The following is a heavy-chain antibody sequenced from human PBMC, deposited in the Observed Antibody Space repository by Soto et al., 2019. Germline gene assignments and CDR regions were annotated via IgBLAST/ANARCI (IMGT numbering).Heavy chain of an antibody. J-gene: IGHJ4*02. CDR2: AHHSGRT. D-gene: IGHD4-17*01. Sequence: SETLSLTCTVSGSSMSSSNWWNWVRQPPGKGLEWIGEAHHSGRTNYNPSLKSRVTISVDKSKNHFSLKFSSGTAADTAVYYCARSEATVLNNWGQGTLVTVSS. V-gene: IGHV4-4*02. CDR3: ARSEATVLNN. CDR1: GSSMSSSNW.